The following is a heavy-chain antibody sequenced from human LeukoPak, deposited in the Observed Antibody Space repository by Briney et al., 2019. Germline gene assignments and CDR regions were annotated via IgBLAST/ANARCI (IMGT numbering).Heavy chain of an antibody. V-gene: IGHV3-23*01. Sequence: GWSLRLSCAASGFPFSSHAMSWVRQPPGKGLEWVAAISNGKTYYADSVRGRFAISRDDSTNTAYLHMNSLRDEDTALYHCVREAGYCAPVCVKTNWFDPWGQGTLVTVSS. CDR1: GFPFSSHA. CDR3: VREAGYCAPVCVKTNWFDP. CDR2: ISNGKT. J-gene: IGHJ5*02. D-gene: IGHD2-15*01.